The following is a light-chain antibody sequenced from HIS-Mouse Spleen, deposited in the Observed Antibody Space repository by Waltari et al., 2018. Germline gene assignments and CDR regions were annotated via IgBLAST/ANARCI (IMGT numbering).Light chain of an antibody. CDR1: QGISSY. CDR2: AAS. CDR3: QQYYSYPPT. J-gene: IGKJ3*01. Sequence: AIRMTQSPSSLSASTGDRVTITCRASQGISSYLAWYQQKPGKAPKLLIYAASTLQSGVPSRFSGSGSRTDFTLTISCLQSEDFATYYCQQYYSYPPTFGPGTKVDIK. V-gene: IGKV1-8*01.